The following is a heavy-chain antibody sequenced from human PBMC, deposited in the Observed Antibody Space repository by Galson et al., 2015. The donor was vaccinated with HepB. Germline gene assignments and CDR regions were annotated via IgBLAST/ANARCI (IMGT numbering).Heavy chain of an antibody. CDR3: ARDCSGGSCYDY. CDR1: GGSISSYY. D-gene: IGHD2-15*01. Sequence: SETLSLTCTVSGGSISSYYWSWIRQPPGKGLEWIGYIYYSGSTNYNPSLKSRVTISVDTSKNQFSLKLSSVTAADTAVYYCARDCSGGSCYDYWGQGTLVTVSS. V-gene: IGHV4-59*01. CDR2: IYYSGST. J-gene: IGHJ4*02.